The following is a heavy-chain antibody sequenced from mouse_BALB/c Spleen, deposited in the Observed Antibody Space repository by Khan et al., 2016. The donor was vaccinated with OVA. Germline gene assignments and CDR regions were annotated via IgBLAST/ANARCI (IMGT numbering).Heavy chain of an antibody. CDR2: ISYSGNN. Sequence: EVQLQESGPGLVKPSQSLSLTCTVTGYSITSDYAWNWIRQFPGNKLEWMGYISYSGNNNYNPSLKSRISITRHPSKNQCCLQLNAVTTEDTATYYCARVYGGDFDYWGQGTTLTVSS. CDR1: GYSITSDYA. CDR3: ARVYGGDFDY. V-gene: IGHV3-2*02. J-gene: IGHJ2*01. D-gene: IGHD1-1*01.